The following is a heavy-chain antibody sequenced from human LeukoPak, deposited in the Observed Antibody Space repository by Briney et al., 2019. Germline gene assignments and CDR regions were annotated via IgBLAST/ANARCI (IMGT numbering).Heavy chain of an antibody. CDR2: FDPEDGET. V-gene: IGHV1-24*01. J-gene: IGHJ6*04. CDR1: GYTLTELS. D-gene: IGHD1-1*01. Sequence: ASVKVSCKVPGYTLTELSMHWVRQAPGKGLEWMGGFDPEDGETIYAQKFQGRVTMTEDTSTDTAYMELSSLRSEDTAVYYCATDRTTGTHYGMDVWGKGTTVTVSS. CDR3: ATDRTTGTHYGMDV.